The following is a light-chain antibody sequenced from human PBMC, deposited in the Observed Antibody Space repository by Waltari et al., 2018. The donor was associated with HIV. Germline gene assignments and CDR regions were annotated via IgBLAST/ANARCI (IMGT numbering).Light chain of an antibody. V-gene: IGLV3-21*04. J-gene: IGLJ2*01. CDR1: NIGGKL. CDR2: DDS. Sequence: SYALTQPPSVSVAPGKTARITCGGDNIGGKLVHWYQQKPGQAPVWVSGDDSDRPSGIPERFSGSNSGNTATLTISRVEGGDEADYYCQVWVDSRDVAVIFGGGTKLTVL. CDR3: QVWVDSRDVAVI.